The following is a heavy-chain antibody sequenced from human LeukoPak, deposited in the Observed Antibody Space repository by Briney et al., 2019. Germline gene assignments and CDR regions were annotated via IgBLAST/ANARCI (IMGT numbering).Heavy chain of an antibody. CDR3: ARPNYYYYGMDV. Sequence: GGSLRLSCAVSGFTVSSNYMSWVRQAPGKGLEWVSVIYSGGSTYYADSVKGRFTISRDNSKNTLYLQMNSLRAEDTAVYYCARPNYYYYGMDVWGQGTTVTVSS. CDR2: IYSGGST. J-gene: IGHJ6*02. V-gene: IGHV3-66*04. CDR1: GFTVSSNY.